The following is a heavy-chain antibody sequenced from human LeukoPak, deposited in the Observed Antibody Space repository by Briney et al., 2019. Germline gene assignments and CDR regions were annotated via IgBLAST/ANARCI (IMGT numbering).Heavy chain of an antibody. D-gene: IGHD3-22*01. CDR1: GGSISSSSYY. J-gene: IGHJ4*02. Sequence: PSETLSLTCTVSGGSISSSSYYWGWIRQPPGKGLEWIGSIYYSGSTYYNPSLKSRVTISVDTSKNQFSLKLSSVTAADTAVYYCARDGYYYDSSGYYRGNFFSDYWGQGTLVTVSS. CDR2: IYYSGST. CDR3: ARDGYYYDSSGYYRGNFFSDY. V-gene: IGHV4-39*07.